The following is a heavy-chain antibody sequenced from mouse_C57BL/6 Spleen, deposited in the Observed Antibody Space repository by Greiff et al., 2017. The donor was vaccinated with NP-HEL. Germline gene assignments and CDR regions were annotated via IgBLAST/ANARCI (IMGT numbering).Heavy chain of an antibody. CDR1: GYTFTSYW. CDR2: IDPSDSET. J-gene: IGHJ4*01. Sequence: QVQLQQSGAELVRPGSSVKLSCKASGYTFTSYWMHWVKQRPIQGLEWIGNIDPSDSETHSNQKFKDKATLTVDKSSSTAYMQLSSLTSEDSAVYYCAISVLWVYAMDYWGQGTSVTVSS. D-gene: IGHD1-1*02. V-gene: IGHV1-52*01. CDR3: AISVLWVYAMDY.